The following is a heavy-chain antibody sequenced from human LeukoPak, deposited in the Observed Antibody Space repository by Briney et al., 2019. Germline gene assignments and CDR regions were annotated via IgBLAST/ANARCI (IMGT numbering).Heavy chain of an antibody. CDR2: IYHSGST. V-gene: IGHV4-34*01. Sequence: SETLSLTCAVYGGSFRGYYWSWVRQPPGKGLEWIGEIYHSGSTNYNPSLKSRVTISVDKSKNQFSLKLSSVTAADTAVYYCARTPYSGSYLLLAWGQGTLVTVSS. CDR1: GGSFRGYY. J-gene: IGHJ5*02. D-gene: IGHD1-26*01. CDR3: ARTPYSGSYLLLA.